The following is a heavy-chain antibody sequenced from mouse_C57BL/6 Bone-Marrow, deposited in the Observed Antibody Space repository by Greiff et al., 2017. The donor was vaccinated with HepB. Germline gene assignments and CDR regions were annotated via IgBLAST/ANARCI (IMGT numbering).Heavy chain of an antibody. CDR3: TTVYYSNYDYFDY. Sequence: EVKLMESGGGLVQPGGSMKLSCVASGFTFSNYWMNWVRQSPEKGLEWVAQIRLKSDNYATHYAESVKGRFTISRDDSKSSVYLQMNNLRAEDTGIYYCTTVYYSNYDYFDYWGQGTTLTVSS. CDR1: GFTFSNYW. V-gene: IGHV6-3*01. D-gene: IGHD2-5*01. J-gene: IGHJ2*01. CDR2: IRLKSDNYAT.